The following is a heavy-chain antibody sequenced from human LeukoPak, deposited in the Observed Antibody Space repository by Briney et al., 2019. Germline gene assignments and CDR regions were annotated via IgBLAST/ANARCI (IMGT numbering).Heavy chain of an antibody. D-gene: IGHD2-21*02. CDR2: IYPGDSDT. V-gene: IGHV5-51*01. CDR3: ARAYCGGDCYSYWYFDL. J-gene: IGHJ2*01. Sequence: GESLKISCKGSGYSFTSYWIGWVRQMPGRGLEWMGIIYPGDSDTRYSPSFQGQVTISADKSISTAYLQWSSLKASDTAMYYCARAYCGGDCYSYWYFDLWGRGTLVTVSS. CDR1: GYSFTSYW.